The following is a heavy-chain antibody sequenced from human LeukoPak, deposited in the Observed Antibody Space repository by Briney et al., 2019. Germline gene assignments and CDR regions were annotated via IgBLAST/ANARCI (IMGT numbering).Heavy chain of an antibody. Sequence: GRSLRLSCAASGFTFSIYSMSWVRQAPGKGLEWVSAISGSGGSTYYADSVKGRFTIPRDNSKNTLYLQMNSLRAEDTAVYYCAKESLGDSSGYPNWFDPWGQGTLVTVSS. CDR1: GFTFSIYS. J-gene: IGHJ5*02. CDR3: AKESLGDSSGYPNWFDP. CDR2: ISGSGGST. V-gene: IGHV3-23*01. D-gene: IGHD3-22*01.